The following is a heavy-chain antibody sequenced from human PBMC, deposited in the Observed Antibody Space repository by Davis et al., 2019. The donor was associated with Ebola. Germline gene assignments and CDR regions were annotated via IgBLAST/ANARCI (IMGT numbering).Heavy chain of an antibody. Sequence: AASVKVSCKASGYTFTSYYMHWVRQAPGQGLEWMGIINPSGGSTSYAQKFQGRVTMTRDTSTSTVYMELSSLRSEDTAVYYCARSNYAFWSGIGASYFGMDVWGQGTTVTVSS. CDR2: INPSGGST. CDR1: GYTFTSYY. D-gene: IGHD3-3*01. J-gene: IGHJ6*02. V-gene: IGHV1-46*01. CDR3: ARSNYAFWSGIGASYFGMDV.